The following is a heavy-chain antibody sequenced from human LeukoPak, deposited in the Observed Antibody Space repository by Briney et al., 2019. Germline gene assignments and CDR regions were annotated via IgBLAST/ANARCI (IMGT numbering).Heavy chain of an antibody. CDR1: GGTFSSYA. V-gene: IGHV1-69*06. J-gene: IGHJ3*02. CDR3: ARDPFPGAFDI. CDR2: IIPIFGTA. D-gene: IGHD2-21*01. Sequence: SVKVSCKASGGTFSSYAISWVRQAPGQGLEWMGGIIPIFGTANYAQKFQDRVTITADKSTSTAYMELSSLRSEDTAVYYCARDPFPGAFDIWGQGTMVTVSS.